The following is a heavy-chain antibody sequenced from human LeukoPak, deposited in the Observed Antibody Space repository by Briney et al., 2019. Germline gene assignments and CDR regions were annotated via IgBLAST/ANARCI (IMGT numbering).Heavy chain of an antibody. CDR2: ISEDGGST. CDR1: GFTFDDYA. J-gene: IGHJ4*02. D-gene: IGHD6-6*01. V-gene: IGHV3-43*02. CDR3: AKDIYGSSSYYFDN. Sequence: GGSLRLSCAASGFTFDDYAMHWVRQAPGKGLEWVSLISEDGGSTYYADSVKGRFTISRDNNKNSLYLQMNSLRTEDTALYYCAKDIYGSSSYYFDNWGQGTLVTVSS.